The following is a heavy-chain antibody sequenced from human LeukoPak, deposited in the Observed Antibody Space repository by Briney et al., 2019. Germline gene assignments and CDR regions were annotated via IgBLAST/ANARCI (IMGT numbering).Heavy chain of an antibody. CDR1: GFTFSSYA. CDR3: AKGYYDSSGYPNSFDP. D-gene: IGHD3-22*01. Sequence: PGGSLRLSCAASGFTFSSYAMSWVRQAPGKGLEWVSAISGSGGRTYYADSVKGRFTVSRDNSKNTLYLQMNSLRAEDTAVYHCAKGYYDSSGYPNSFDPWGQGTLVTVSS. CDR2: ISGSGGRT. J-gene: IGHJ5*02. V-gene: IGHV3-23*01.